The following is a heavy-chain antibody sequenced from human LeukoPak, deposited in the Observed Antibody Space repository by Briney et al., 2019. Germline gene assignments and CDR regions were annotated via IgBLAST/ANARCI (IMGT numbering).Heavy chain of an antibody. CDR3: ATRGDLSWFGALRH. Sequence: GGSLRLSCLVSGFTFSNYWMDGSRQPPGRGRDGWAFIKQDGSETAYVDSVKGRFTISRDNAKNSLYLQMNSLRVEDTAVYYCATRGDLSWFGALRHWSQGTLVTVSS. J-gene: IGHJ4*02. CDR1: GFTFSNYW. V-gene: IGHV3-7*01. D-gene: IGHD3-16*02. CDR2: IKQDGSET.